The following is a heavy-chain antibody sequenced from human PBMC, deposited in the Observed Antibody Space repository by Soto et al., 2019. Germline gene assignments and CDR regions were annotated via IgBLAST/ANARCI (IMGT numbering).Heavy chain of an antibody. D-gene: IGHD1-26*01. Sequence: SETLSLTCTVSGGSISSGCYYWSWIRQPPGKGLEWIGNVYYNGNTYYNASLKSRLTISVDTSNNQFSLKVKSVTAADTAVYFCARLSGSYNDRYFDNWGQGTLVTVSS. CDR1: GGSISSGCYY. CDR2: VYYNGNT. CDR3: ARLSGSYNDRYFDN. V-gene: IGHV4-39*01. J-gene: IGHJ4*02.